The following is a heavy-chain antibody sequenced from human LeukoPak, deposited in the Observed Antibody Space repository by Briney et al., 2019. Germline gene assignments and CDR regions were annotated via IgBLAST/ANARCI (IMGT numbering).Heavy chain of an antibody. D-gene: IGHD6-19*01. CDR3: TTDEAVAGPLDY. J-gene: IGHJ4*02. CDR2: IKSKTDGGTT. V-gene: IGHV3-15*01. CDR1: GFTFSNAW. Sequence: GGSLRLSCAASGFTFSNAWMSWVRQAPGKGLEWVGRIKSKTDGGTTDYAAPVKGRFTISRDDSKNTLYLQMNSLKTEDTAVYYCTTDEAVAGPLDYWGQGTLVTVSS.